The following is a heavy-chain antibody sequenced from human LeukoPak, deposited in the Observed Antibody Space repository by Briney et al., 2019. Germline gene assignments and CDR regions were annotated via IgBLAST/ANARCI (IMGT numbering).Heavy chain of an antibody. CDR1: GYTLTELS. CDR3: ATDLISQQLGTTSYVP. V-gene: IGHV1-24*01. J-gene: IGHJ5*02. D-gene: IGHD6-13*01. CDR2: FDPEDGEI. Sequence: ASVKVSCKVSGYTLTELSMHWVRQAPGKGLEWRGGFDPEDGEIIYAQKFQGRVTMTEDTSTDTAYMELSSLRSEDTAVYYCATDLISQQLGTTSYVPWGQGTLVTVSS.